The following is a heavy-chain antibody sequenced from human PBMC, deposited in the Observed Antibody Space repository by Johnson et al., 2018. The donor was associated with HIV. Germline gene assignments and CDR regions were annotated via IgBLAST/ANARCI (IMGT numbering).Heavy chain of an antibody. D-gene: IGHD3-16*01. Sequence: VQLVESGGGVVQPGGSLRLSCAASGFTFSNAWMSWVRQAPGKGLEWVGRIKSKTDGGTTDYAAPVKGRFTISRDNSKNTLYLQMNSLRPEDTAVYYCAKFSRWGSDFDIWGQGTMVTVSS. CDR1: GFTFSNAW. CDR3: AKFSRWGSDFDI. V-gene: IGHV3-15*01. J-gene: IGHJ3*02. CDR2: IKSKTDGGTT.